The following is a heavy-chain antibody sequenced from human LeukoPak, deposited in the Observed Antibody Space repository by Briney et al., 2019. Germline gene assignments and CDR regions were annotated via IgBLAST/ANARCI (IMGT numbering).Heavy chain of an antibody. Sequence: ESGPTLVKPTQTLTLTCTFSGFSLSTSGVGVGWIRQPPGKALEWLALIYWDDDKRYSPSLKSRLTITKDTSKNQVVPTMTNMDPVDTATYYCAHRTAHYDFWSGYATRYNWFDPWGQGTLVTVSS. CDR1: GFSLSTSGVG. CDR2: IYWDDDK. D-gene: IGHD3-3*01. CDR3: AHRTAHYDFWSGYATRYNWFDP. V-gene: IGHV2-5*02. J-gene: IGHJ5*02.